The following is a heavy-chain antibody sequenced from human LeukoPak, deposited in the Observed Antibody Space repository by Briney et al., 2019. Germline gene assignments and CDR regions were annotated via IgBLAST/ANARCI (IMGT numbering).Heavy chain of an antibody. D-gene: IGHD2-21*02. Sequence: GGSLRLSCAASGFTFSSYAMSWVRQAPGKGLEWVSAISGSGGSTYYADSVKGRFTISRDNSKNTLYLQMNSLRAEDTAVYYCAKDVWACGGDCYGNFQHWGQGTVVTVSS. J-gene: IGHJ1*01. V-gene: IGHV3-23*01. CDR2: ISGSGGST. CDR3: AKDVWACGGDCYGNFQH. CDR1: GFTFSSYA.